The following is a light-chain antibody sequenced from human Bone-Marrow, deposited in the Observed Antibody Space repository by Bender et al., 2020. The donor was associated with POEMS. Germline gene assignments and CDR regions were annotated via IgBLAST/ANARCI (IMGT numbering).Light chain of an antibody. CDR3: AVWDDSLNGWV. Sequence: QSALTQPASVSGSPGQSITISCTGTSSDVGSYDLVSWYQQHPGKAPILMIYEVTKRPSGVSYRFSGSKSGNTASLTISGLQAEDEADYYCAVWDDSLNGWVFGGGTKLTVL. V-gene: IGLV2-23*02. J-gene: IGLJ3*02. CDR1: SSDVGSYDL. CDR2: EVT.